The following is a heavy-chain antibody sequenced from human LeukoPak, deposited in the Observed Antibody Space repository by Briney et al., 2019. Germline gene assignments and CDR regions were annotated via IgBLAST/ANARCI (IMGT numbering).Heavy chain of an antibody. CDR3: ARQYSSSVLDY. D-gene: IGHD6-13*01. Sequence: GGSLRLSCAASGFTFSAYVMSWVRQAPGKGLEWVSSISGTGDITYYTDSVKGRFAISRDNSKNTLYLQMNSLRAEDTAVYYCARQYSSSVLDYWGQETLVTVSS. CDR1: GFTFSAYV. J-gene: IGHJ4*02. V-gene: IGHV3-23*01. CDR2: ISGTGDIT.